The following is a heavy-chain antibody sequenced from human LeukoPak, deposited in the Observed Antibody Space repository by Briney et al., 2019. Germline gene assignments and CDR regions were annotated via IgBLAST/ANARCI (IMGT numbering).Heavy chain of an antibody. V-gene: IGHV3-23*01. CDR2: ISGSSSHT. J-gene: IGHJ4*02. CDR1: GFTFSGYA. Sequence: GGSLRLSCAASGFTFSGYAMSWVRQAPGKGLEWVSGISGSSSHTRDADSVQGRFTIFRDNSRNTLYLQMNSLRAEDTAVYYCAKDLARRRGYGDLNYWGQGTLVTVSS. D-gene: IGHD4-17*01. CDR3: AKDLARRRGYGDLNY.